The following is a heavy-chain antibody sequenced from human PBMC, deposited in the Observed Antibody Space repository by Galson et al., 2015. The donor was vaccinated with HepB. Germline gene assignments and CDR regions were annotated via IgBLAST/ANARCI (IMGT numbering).Heavy chain of an antibody. V-gene: IGHV3-74*01. CDR3: AREEAAGTSRAGSFDI. J-gene: IGHJ3*02. CDR1: GFTFSTSW. Sequence: SLRLSCAASGFTFSTSWMHWVRQVPGKGLVCVSRMNSDGISTTYADSVMRRFTISRHNAKNTLYLQLNSLRAKDTAVYYCAREEAAGTSRAGSFDIWGQGTMVTLSS. D-gene: IGHD1-1*01. CDR2: MNSDGIST.